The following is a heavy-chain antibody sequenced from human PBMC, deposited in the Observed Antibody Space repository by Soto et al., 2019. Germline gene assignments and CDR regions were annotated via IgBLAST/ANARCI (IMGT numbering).Heavy chain of an antibody. CDR3: ARGGLALMDV. V-gene: IGHV4-59*08. D-gene: IGHD3-16*01. J-gene: IGHJ6*02. CDR2: IYYSGST. CDR1: GGSISSYY. Sequence: SETLSLTCTVSGGSISSYYWSWIRQPPGKGLEWIGYIYYSGSTNYNPSLKSRVTISVDTSKNQFSLKLSSVTAADTAVYYCARGGLALMDVWGQGTTVTVSS.